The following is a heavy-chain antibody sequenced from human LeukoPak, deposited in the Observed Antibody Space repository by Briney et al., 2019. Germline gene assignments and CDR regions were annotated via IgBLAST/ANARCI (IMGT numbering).Heavy chain of an antibody. Sequence: ASVKVSCKASGYTFTSYYMHWVRQAPGQGLEWMGWINPNSGGTNYAQKFQGRVTMTRDTSISTAYMELSRLRSDDTAVYYCARVGSDILTGKGVYYMDVWGKGTTVTVSS. D-gene: IGHD3-9*01. CDR2: INPNSGGT. CDR1: GYTFTSYY. V-gene: IGHV1-2*02. J-gene: IGHJ6*03. CDR3: ARVGSDILTGKGVYYMDV.